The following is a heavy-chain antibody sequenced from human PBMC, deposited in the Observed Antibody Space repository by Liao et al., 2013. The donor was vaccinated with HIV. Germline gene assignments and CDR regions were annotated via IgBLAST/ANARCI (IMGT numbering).Heavy chain of an antibody. Sequence: QVQLQQWGAGRLKPSETLSLSCAVYGGSSGNYFWTWIRQPPGKGLEWIGEINPSGSTRYNPSLKSRVTMSVDTSKNQFSLKLTSVTAADTAMYYCARGMASVNNNWFDPWGQGTLVTVSS. CDR1: GGSSGNYF. J-gene: IGHJ5*02. CDR3: ARGMASVNNNWFDP. V-gene: IGHV4-34*01. D-gene: IGHD3-10*01. CDR2: INPSGST.